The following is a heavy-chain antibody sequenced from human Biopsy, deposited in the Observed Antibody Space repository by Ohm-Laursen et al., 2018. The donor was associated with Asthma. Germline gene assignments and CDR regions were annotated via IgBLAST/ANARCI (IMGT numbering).Heavy chain of an antibody. CDR3: ARVKDGYNFDY. V-gene: IGHV4-30-2*01. J-gene: IGHJ4*02. CDR1: GGSISSGGYS. D-gene: IGHD5-24*01. CDR2: IYHSGST. Sequence: TLSLTCSVSGGSISSGGYSWSWIWRPPGKGLEWIGYIYHSGSTYYNPSLKSRVTISVDRSKNQFSLKLSSVTAADTAVYYCARVKDGYNFDYWGQGTLVTVSS.